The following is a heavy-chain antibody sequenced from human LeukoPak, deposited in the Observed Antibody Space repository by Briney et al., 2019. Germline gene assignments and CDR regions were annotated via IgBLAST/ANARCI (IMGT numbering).Heavy chain of an antibody. V-gene: IGHV4-34*01. D-gene: IGHD6-13*01. CDR2: INHSGST. CDR3: ARPRGYSGNWPTRENSYFHGMDV. J-gene: IGHJ6*02. Sequence: SETLSLTCAVHGGSFSGYYWTWIRQPPGKGLEWIGEINHSGSTNFNPSLKSRVTMSVDTSKNQFSLKLSAVTAADTAVYYCARPRGYSGNWPTRENSYFHGMDVWGQGTTVTVSS. CDR1: GGSFSGYY.